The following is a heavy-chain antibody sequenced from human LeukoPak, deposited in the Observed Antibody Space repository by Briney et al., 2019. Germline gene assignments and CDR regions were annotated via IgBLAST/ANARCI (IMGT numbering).Heavy chain of an antibody. D-gene: IGHD5-24*01. CDR3: ARIGYNHYFDY. CDR2: INPNSGGT. Sequence: GASVKVSCKASGYTFTDYYLHWVRQAPGQGLEWMGWINPNSGGTNYAQTFQGRVTMTRDTSITTAYLELSRLRSDDTAVYYCARIGYNHYFDYWGQGTLVTVPS. J-gene: IGHJ4*02. CDR1: GYTFTDYY. V-gene: IGHV1-2*02.